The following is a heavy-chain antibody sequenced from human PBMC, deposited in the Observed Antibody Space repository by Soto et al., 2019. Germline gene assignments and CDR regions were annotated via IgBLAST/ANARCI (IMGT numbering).Heavy chain of an antibody. Sequence: KTSETPSLTCVVSGGSFTGYYWSWVRQPPRKGLEWIGEINHSGNTNYNPSIKSRVTISVDASKNQFSLNLRSVTATDTAVYYCARDGKSYYYDITKYYFDSWGQGTLVTVSS. V-gene: IGHV4-34*01. J-gene: IGHJ4*02. CDR2: INHSGNT. CDR1: GGSFTGYY. CDR3: ARDGKSYYYDITKYYFDS. D-gene: IGHD3-22*01.